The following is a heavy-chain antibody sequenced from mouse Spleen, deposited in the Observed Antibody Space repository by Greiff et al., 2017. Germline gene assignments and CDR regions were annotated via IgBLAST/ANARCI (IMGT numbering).Heavy chain of an antibody. V-gene: IGHV3-5*01. CDR2: IYYSGTI. CDR3: ARDGGWDGYFDY. Sequence: VQLKQSGPGLVKPSQTVFLTCTVTGISITTGNYRWSWIRQFPGNNLEWIGYIYYSGTITYNPSLTSRTTITRDTPKNQFFLEMNSLTAEDTATYYCARDGGWDGYFDYWGQGTTLTVSS. J-gene: IGHJ2*01. CDR1: GISITTGNYR. D-gene: IGHD4-1*01.